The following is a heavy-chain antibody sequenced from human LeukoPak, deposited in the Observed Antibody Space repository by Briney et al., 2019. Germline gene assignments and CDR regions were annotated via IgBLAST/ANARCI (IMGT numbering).Heavy chain of an antibody. Sequence: ASETPSLTCTVSGGSISSGDYYWSWIRQPPGKGLEWIGYIYYSGSTYYNPSLKSRVTISVDTSKNQFSLKLSSVTAADTAVYYCARDNPDSSGLDYYGMDVWGQGTTVTVSS. D-gene: IGHD3-22*01. CDR2: IYYSGST. J-gene: IGHJ6*02. CDR3: ARDNPDSSGLDYYGMDV. V-gene: IGHV4-30-4*01. CDR1: GGSISSGDYY.